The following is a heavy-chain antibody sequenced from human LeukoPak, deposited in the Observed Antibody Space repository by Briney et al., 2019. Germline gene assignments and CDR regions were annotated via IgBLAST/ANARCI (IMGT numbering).Heavy chain of an antibody. V-gene: IGHV3-9*01. D-gene: IGHD6-13*01. J-gene: IGHJ6*02. Sequence: GGSLRLSCAASGLTFDDYAMHWVRQAPGKGLEWVSGISWNSGSIGYADSVKGRFTISRDNAKNSLYLQMNSLRAEDTALYYCAKDIGSSSHYYYYGMDVWGQGTTVTVSS. CDR3: AKDIGSSSHYYYYGMDV. CDR2: ISWNSGSI. CDR1: GLTFDDYA.